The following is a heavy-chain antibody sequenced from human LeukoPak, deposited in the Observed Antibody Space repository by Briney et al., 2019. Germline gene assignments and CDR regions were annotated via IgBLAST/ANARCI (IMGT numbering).Heavy chain of an antibody. CDR2: ISGSGSNT. J-gene: IGHJ4*02. CDR3: ERGFDYGDY. D-gene: IGHD3-16*01. Sequence: VGSLRLSRATSGFTFTTYGMIWVRQAPGKGLEWVLGISGSGSNTYYADSVKGRFTSSRDSSKKTVYLQMNSLRAEDTAVYYCERGFDYGDYWGQGTLVTVSS. CDR1: GFTFTTYG. V-gene: IGHV3-23*01.